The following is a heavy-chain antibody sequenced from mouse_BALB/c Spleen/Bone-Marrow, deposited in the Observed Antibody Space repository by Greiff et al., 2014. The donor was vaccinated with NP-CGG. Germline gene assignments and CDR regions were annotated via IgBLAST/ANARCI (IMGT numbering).Heavy chain of an antibody. CDR2: INPSSAYT. V-gene: IGHV1-4*02. J-gene: IGHJ3*01. Sequence: QVQLKQSAAELARPGASVKMSCKASGYTFTSYTVHWIKQRPGQGLEWIGYINPSSAYTEYNQKFKDKTTLTADTSSSTAYMQLSSLTSEDSAVYYCARGGTARAAWFAYWGQGTLVTVSA. CDR3: ARGGTARAAWFAY. CDR1: GYTFTSYT. D-gene: IGHD3-3*01.